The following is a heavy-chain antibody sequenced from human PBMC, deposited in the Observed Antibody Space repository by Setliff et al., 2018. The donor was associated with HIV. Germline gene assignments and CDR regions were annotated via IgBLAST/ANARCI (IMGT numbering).Heavy chain of an antibody. CDR1: GGSFSSSSYY. CDR3: ARRWFYHDVGNYPQTALDM. J-gene: IGHJ3*02. CDR2: INYSGNT. V-gene: IGHV4-39*01. D-gene: IGHD3-22*01. Sequence: PSETLSLTCSVSGGSFSSSSYYWGWIRQPPGKGLEWIGSINYSGNTYYSPSLKTRVTISVDTSKNQFSLRLTSVTAADKGVYFCARRWFYHDVGNYPQTALDMWGRGTLVAVSS.